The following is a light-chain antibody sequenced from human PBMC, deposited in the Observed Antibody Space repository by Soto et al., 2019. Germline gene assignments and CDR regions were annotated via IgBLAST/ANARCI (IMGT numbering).Light chain of an antibody. CDR1: QSVSSN. Sequence: EIVMTQPPATLSVSPGARASLSCKASQSVSSNLAWYQQKPGQAPRLLIYGASTRATGIPARFSGSGSGTEFTLTISSLQSEDFAVYYCHQRQYWPPITFGQGTRLEI. V-gene: IGKV3-15*01. J-gene: IGKJ5*01. CDR3: HQRQYWPPIT. CDR2: GAS.